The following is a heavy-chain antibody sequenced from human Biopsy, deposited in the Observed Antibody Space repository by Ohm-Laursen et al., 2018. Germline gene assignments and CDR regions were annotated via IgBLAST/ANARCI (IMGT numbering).Heavy chain of an antibody. J-gene: IGHJ2*01. Sequence: SETLSLTCSVSGGSMTGYEWSWIRLAPGKGLEWIGYIYYSGGTKYNPSLASRVTFSVDMSKKQFSLRLSSVTAADTAVYYCASAGYNPDWNFDLWGRGTRVTVSS. CDR3: ASAGYNPDWNFDL. CDR1: GGSMTGYE. CDR2: IYYSGGT. V-gene: IGHV4-59*12. D-gene: IGHD5-24*01.